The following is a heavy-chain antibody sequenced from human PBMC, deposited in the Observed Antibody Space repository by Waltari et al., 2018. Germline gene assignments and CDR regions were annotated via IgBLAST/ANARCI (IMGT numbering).Heavy chain of an antibody. V-gene: IGHV1-3*01. Sequence: QVQLVQSGAEVKKPGASVKVSCKASGYTFTSYAMHWVRQAPGKRLEWMGWINSGNGNTKYSHKFQGRVTITRDTSASTAYMELSSLRSEDTAVYYCARDHRSYYEGYYFDYWGQGTLVTVSS. J-gene: IGHJ4*02. CDR2: INSGNGNT. D-gene: IGHD1-26*01. CDR1: GYTFTSYA. CDR3: ARDHRSYYEGYYFDY.